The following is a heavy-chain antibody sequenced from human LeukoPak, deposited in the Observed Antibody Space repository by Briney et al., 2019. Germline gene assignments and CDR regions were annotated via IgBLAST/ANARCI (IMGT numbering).Heavy chain of an antibody. Sequence: GGSLRLSCAASGFTFSSYAMSWVRQAPGKGLEWVSAISGSGGSTYYADSVKGRFTISRDNSKNTLYLQMNSLRAEDTAVYYCAKDPVTIFGVVRSAFDIWGQGTMATVSS. D-gene: IGHD3-3*01. CDR1: GFTFSSYA. J-gene: IGHJ3*02. CDR3: AKDPVTIFGVVRSAFDI. V-gene: IGHV3-23*01. CDR2: ISGSGGST.